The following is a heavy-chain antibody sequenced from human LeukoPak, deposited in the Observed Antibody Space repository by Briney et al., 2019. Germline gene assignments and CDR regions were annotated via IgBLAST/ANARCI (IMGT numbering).Heavy chain of an antibody. J-gene: IGHJ3*02. CDR3: ARGRGWGTFVI. CDR2: IGTAGDT. V-gene: IGHV3-13*04. CDR1: GFTFSSYD. Sequence: GGSLRLSCAASGFTFSSYDMHWVRQGTGKGLEWVSAIGTAGDTYYPGSVKGRFTTSRENAKNSLYLQMYSLRVGDTAVYYCARGRGWGTFVIWGQGGMVTVSS. D-gene: IGHD3-10*01.